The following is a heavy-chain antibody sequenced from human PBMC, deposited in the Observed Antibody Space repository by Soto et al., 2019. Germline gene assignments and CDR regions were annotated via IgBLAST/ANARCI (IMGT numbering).Heavy chain of an antibody. CDR2: IYYSGST. V-gene: IGHV4-59*01. CDR3: ARGLRGWPKALHFDY. CDR1: GGSISSYY. J-gene: IGHJ4*02. D-gene: IGHD2-15*01. Sequence: QVQLQESGPGLVKPSETLSLTCTVSGGSISSYYWSWIRQPPGKGLEWIGYIYYSGSTNYNPSLKSRVTISVDTSKNQFSLKLSSVTAADTAVYYCARGLRGWPKALHFDYWGQGTLVTVSS.